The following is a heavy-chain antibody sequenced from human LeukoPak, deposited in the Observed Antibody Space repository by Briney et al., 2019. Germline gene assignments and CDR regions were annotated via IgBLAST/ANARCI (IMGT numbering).Heavy chain of an antibody. J-gene: IGHJ6*02. CDR2: INHSGST. V-gene: IGHV4-34*01. CDR1: GGSFSGYY. Sequence: SETLSLTCAVYGGSFSGYYWSWIRQPPGKGLEWIGEINHSGSTNYNPSLKSRVTISVDTSKNQFSLKLSSVTAADTAVYYCARDHVGSGSPTYYYYGMDVWGQGTTVTVSS. CDR3: ARDHVGSGSPTYYYYGMDV. D-gene: IGHD3-10*01.